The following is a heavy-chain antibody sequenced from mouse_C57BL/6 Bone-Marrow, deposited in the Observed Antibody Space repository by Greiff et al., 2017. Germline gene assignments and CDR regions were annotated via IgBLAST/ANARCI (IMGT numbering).Heavy chain of an antibody. D-gene: IGHD1-1*01. J-gene: IGHJ1*03. CDR1: GFTFSDYG. V-gene: IGHV5-17*01. Sequence: EVQRVESGGGLVKPGGSLKLSCAASGFTFSDYGMHWVRQAPEKGLEWVAYISSGSSTIYYADTVKGRFTISRDNAKNTLFLQMTSLRSEDTAMYYCARGGPYYYGSRGFDVWGTGTTVTVSS. CDR3: ARGGPYYYGSRGFDV. CDR2: ISSGSSTI.